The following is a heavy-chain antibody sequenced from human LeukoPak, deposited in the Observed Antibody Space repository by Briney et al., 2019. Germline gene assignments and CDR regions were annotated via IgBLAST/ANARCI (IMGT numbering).Heavy chain of an antibody. J-gene: IGHJ4*02. V-gene: IGHV3-48*03. CDR3: ARGGDFLTMIVVAPTDY. D-gene: IGHD3-22*01. CDR2: ISSSGSTI. Sequence: GGSLRLSCAASGFTFSSYEMNWVRQAPGKGLEWVSYISSSGSTIYYADSVKGRFTISRDNAKNSLYLQMNSLRAEDTAVYYCARGGDFLTMIVVAPTDYWGQGTLVTVSS. CDR1: GFTFSSYE.